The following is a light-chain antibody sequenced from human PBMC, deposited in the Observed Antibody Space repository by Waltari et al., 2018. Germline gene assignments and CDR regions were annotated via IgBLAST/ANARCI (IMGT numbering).Light chain of an antibody. V-gene: IGLV2-8*01. CDR2: EVT. CDR1: SNDVGGYNS. Sequence: QSALTQPPSASGSPGQSITISCTGTSNDVGGYNSVSWYQQHPGKAPKLIIFEVTQSPTGVPDRVSGSKSGNMAALTVSGLQTEDEADYYCSSYVGTIGLIFGGGTKLTVL. J-gene: IGLJ2*01. CDR3: SSYVGTIGLI.